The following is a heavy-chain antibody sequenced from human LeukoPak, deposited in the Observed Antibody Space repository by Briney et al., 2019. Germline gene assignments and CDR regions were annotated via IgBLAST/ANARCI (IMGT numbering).Heavy chain of an antibody. Sequence: PGGSLRLSCAASGFTFSSYEMNWVRQAPGKGLEWVSYISSSSSTIYYADSVKGRFTISRDNAKNSLYLQMNSLRAEDTAVYYCARVLYDYVWGSYRDGYNWFDPWGQGTLVTVSS. J-gene: IGHJ5*02. CDR3: ARVLYDYVWGSYRDGYNWFDP. V-gene: IGHV3-48*01. CDR1: GFTFSSYE. CDR2: ISSSSSTI. D-gene: IGHD3-16*02.